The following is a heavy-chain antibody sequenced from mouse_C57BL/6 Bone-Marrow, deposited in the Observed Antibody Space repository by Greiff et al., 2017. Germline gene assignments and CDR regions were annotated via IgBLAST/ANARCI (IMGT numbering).Heavy chain of an antibody. CDR1: GYTFTSYW. V-gene: IGHV1-55*01. Sequence: QVQLKQPGAELVKPGASVKMSCKASGYTFTSYWITWVKQRPGQGLEWIGDIYPGSGSTNYNEKFKSKATLTVDTSSSTAYMQLSSLTSEDSAVYYCARSLQGWDGSIDYWGQGTTLTVSS. CDR2: IYPGSGST. J-gene: IGHJ2*01. CDR3: ARSLQGWDGSIDY. D-gene: IGHD1-1*01.